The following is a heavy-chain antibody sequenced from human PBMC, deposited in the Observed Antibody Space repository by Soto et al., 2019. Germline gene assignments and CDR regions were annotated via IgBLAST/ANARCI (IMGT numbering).Heavy chain of an antibody. V-gene: IGHV5-51*01. D-gene: IGHD3-10*01. CDR1: GYSFTSYW. CDR3: ARLFPLGVFYYYYGMDV. Sequence: PGESLKISCKGSGYSFTSYWIGWVRQMPGKGLEWMGIIYPGDSDTRYSPSFQGQVTISADKSISTAYLQWSSLKASDAAMYYCARLFPLGVFYYYYGMDVWGQGTTVTVSS. J-gene: IGHJ6*02. CDR2: IYPGDSDT.